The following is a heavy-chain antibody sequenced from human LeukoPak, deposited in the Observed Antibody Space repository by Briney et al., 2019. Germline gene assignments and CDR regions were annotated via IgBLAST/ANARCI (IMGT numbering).Heavy chain of an antibody. Sequence: PSETLSLTCTVSGGSISSYYWSWIRQPPGKGLEWIGYIYTSGGTNYNPSLKSRVTISVDTSENQFSLKLSSVTAADTAVYYCARWQYQLLNLPSPHRTGAFDPWGQGTLVTVSS. CDR2: IYTSGGT. V-gene: IGHV4-4*09. J-gene: IGHJ5*02. CDR1: GGSISSYY. D-gene: IGHD2-2*01. CDR3: ARWQYQLLNLPSPHRTGAFDP.